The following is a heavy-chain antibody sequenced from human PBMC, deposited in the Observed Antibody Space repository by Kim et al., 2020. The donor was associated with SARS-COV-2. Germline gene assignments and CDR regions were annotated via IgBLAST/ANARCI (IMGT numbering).Heavy chain of an antibody. V-gene: IGHV4-59*01. CDR3: AGESGYDLD. Sequence: SETLSLTCTVSGGSISSYYWSWIRQPPGKGLEWIGFIYYSGSTNYNPSLKSRVTISVDTSKNQFSLKLSSVTAADTAVYYCAGESGYDLDWGQGTLVTVSS. CDR1: GGSISSYY. J-gene: IGHJ4*02. D-gene: IGHD5-12*01. CDR2: IYYSGST.